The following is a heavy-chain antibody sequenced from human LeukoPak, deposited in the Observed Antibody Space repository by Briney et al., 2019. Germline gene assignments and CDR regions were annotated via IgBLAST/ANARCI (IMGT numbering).Heavy chain of an antibody. CDR1: GFTFSSYW. Sequence: GSLRLSCAASGFTFSSYWMSWVRQAPGKGLEWVANIKQDGSEKYYVDSVKGRFTISRDNAKNSLYLQMNSLRAEDTAMYYCARDSAVLPHDAFDIWGQGTMVTVSS. D-gene: IGHD3-10*01. V-gene: IGHV3-7*01. CDR2: IKQDGSEK. CDR3: ARDSAVLPHDAFDI. J-gene: IGHJ3*02.